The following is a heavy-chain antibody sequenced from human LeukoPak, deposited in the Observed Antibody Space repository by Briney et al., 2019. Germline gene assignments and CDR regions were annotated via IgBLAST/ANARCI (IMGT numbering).Heavy chain of an antibody. CDR2: IYSGGST. D-gene: IGHD3-22*01. Sequence: GGSLRLSCAASGFTVSSNYMSWVGQAPGKGLEWVSVIYSGGSTYYADSVKGRFTISRDNSKNTLYLQMNSLRAEDTAVYYCARDVCSRGSSGYYCRDYWGQGTLVTVSS. CDR3: ARDVCSRGSSGYYCRDY. J-gene: IGHJ4*02. V-gene: IGHV3-53*01. CDR1: GFTVSSNY.